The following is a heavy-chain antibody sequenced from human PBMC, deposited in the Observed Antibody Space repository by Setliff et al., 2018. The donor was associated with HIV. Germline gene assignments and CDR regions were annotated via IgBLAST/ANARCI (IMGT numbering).Heavy chain of an antibody. CDR3: ASSTITIFGVVPYYFDY. V-gene: IGHV1-69*13. CDR2: IIPIFGIA. CDR1: GGTFRSYA. D-gene: IGHD3-3*01. J-gene: IGHJ4*02. Sequence: GASVKVSCKASGGTFRSYAITWVRQAPGQGLEWMGRIIPIFGIANYAQKFQGSVTITADESTSTAYMELSSLRSEDTAIYYCASSTITIFGVVPYYFDYWGQGTLVTVSS.